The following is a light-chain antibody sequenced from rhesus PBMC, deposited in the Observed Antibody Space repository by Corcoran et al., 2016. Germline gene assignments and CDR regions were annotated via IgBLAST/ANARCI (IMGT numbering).Light chain of an antibody. CDR3: QQGYNTPWT. CDR2: TAS. V-gene: IGKV1-18*01. CDR1: QGISNW. Sequence: DIQMTQSPSSLSASIGDKVTITCRASQGISNWLAWYQQKPGKAPKLLIYTASNLQSGVQSRFSGSGSWTDYTLTISSLQPEDFATYYCQQGYNTPWTFGQGTKVEIK. J-gene: IGKJ1*01.